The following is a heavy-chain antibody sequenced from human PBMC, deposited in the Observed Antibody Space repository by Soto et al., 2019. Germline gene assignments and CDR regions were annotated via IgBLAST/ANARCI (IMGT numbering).Heavy chain of an antibody. V-gene: IGHV3-30-3*01. CDR2: ISYDGSNK. Sequence: PGGSLRLSCAACGFTFSSYAMHWVRQAPGKGLEWVAVISYDGSNKYYADSVKGRFTISRDNSKNTLYLQMNSLRAEDTAVYYCARDRAYSGSYRYYYYGMDVWGQGTTVTVSS. CDR1: GFTFSSYA. CDR3: ARDRAYSGSYRYYYYGMDV. J-gene: IGHJ6*02. D-gene: IGHD1-26*01.